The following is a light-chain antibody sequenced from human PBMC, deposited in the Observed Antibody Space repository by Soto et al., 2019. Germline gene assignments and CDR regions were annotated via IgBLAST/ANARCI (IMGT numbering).Light chain of an antibody. CDR2: EAS. CDR1: QSISKW. J-gene: IGKJ1*01. Sequence: DVHMTQSPSTMSASVGYRSTITCRARQSISKWLAWFQQKAGKAPKLLIYEASKLATGVPSRIRGSGSGTEFTLTISSLQPDDFETYYCQQYTNYPWTFGQGTKVDIK. CDR3: QQYTNYPWT. V-gene: IGKV1-5*03.